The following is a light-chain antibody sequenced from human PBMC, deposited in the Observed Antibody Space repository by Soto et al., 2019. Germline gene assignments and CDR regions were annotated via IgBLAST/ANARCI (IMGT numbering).Light chain of an antibody. CDR3: SSYTSIGTLVV. CDR2: EVS. CDR1: SSDVGGYNY. Sequence: QSALTQPASVSGSPGQSITISCTGTSSDVGGYNYVSWYQQHPSKAPKLLIYEVSNRPSGVSNRFSGSKSGNTASLAISGLQAEDEADYYCSSYTSIGTLVVFGGGTKLTV. V-gene: IGLV2-14*01. J-gene: IGLJ2*01.